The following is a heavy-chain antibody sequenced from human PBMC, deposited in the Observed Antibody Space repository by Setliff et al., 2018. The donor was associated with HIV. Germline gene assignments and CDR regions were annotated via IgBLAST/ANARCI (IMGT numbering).Heavy chain of an antibody. CDR3: ASPGRSAAFDV. CDR1: GYIFTGYY. V-gene: IGHV1-2*02. J-gene: IGHJ3*01. Sequence: PRPPVKVSCKASGYIFTGYYLHWVRQAPGRGLEWMGWIDPKNGGTNYAQKFQGRVTMTRDTSISTAYMELTRLRYDDTAIYFCASPGRSAAFDVWGQGTMVTVSS. CDR2: IDPKNGGT.